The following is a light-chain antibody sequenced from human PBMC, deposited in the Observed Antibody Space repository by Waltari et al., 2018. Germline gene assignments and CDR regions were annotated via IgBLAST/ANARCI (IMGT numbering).Light chain of an antibody. CDR1: QSISSY. V-gene: IGKV1-39*01. J-gene: IGKJ2*01. CDR2: AAS. CDR3: QQSYSTPYT. Sequence: DFQITQSPSSLSASVGDRVTITCRASQSISSYLNWYQQKPGKAPKLLIYAASSLQSGVPSRFSGSGSGTDFTLTISSLQPEDFATYYCQQSYSTPYTFGQGTKLEIK.